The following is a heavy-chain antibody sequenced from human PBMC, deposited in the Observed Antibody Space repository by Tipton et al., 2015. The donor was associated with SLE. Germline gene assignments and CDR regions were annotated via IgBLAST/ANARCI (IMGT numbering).Heavy chain of an antibody. CDR1: GYSISSGFY. J-gene: IGHJ4*02. CDR3: AGRGGDGHTGEF. Sequence: TLSLTCAVSGYSISSGFYWGWGRQPPGKGLEWIGSVFHTGYAYYNPSLKSRVTISVDTSTNQFSLNLNSVTAADTAVYYCAGRGGDGHTGEFWGQGTLVTVSS. D-gene: IGHD5-24*01. V-gene: IGHV4-38-2*01. CDR2: VFHTGYA.